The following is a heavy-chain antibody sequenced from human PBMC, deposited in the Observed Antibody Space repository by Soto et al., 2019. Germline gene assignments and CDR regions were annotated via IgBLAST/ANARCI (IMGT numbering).Heavy chain of an antibody. CDR3: ARRYDSSFDF. J-gene: IGHJ4*02. CDR1: GFSLRSLGMA. V-gene: IGHV2-5*02. D-gene: IGHD6-6*01. Sequence: QITLKESGPTLLKPTQTLTLTCTFSGFSLRSLGMAVGWIRQPPGRALEWVALIYLDDEERYSPSLQSRLTITKDTSKNHVVLTMTTMDPVDTATYSCARRYDSSFDFWGQGIPVTVSS. CDR2: IYLDDEE.